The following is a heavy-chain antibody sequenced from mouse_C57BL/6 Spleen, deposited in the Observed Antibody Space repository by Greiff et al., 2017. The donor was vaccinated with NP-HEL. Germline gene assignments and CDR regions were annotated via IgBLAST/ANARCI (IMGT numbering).Heavy chain of an antibody. Sequence: QVQLKQSGAELMKPGASVKLSCKATGYTFTGYWIEWVKQRPGHGLEWIGEILPGSGSTNYNEKFKGKATFTADTSSNTAYMQLSSLTTEDSAIYYGAKGDYYYGSNPAWFAYWGQGTLVTVSA. D-gene: IGHD1-1*01. CDR2: ILPGSGST. J-gene: IGHJ3*01. V-gene: IGHV1-9*01. CDR1: GYTFTGYW. CDR3: AKGDYYYGSNPAWFAY.